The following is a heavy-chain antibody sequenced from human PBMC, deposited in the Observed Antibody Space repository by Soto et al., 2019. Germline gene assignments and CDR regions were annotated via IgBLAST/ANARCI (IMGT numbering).Heavy chain of an antibody. V-gene: IGHV3-48*02. J-gene: IGHJ3*01. D-gene: IGHD3-16*01. Sequence: GGSLRLSCAGSGFTFSSYTMNWVRQAPGKGLEWVSYIDTRSVSIVYADSVRGRLIISRDNSRNSLFLQMNSLSDEDTALYYCARGRTFGGVTNSFDLWGQGTMVTVSS. CDR2: IDTRSVSI. CDR3: ARGRTFGGVTNSFDL. CDR1: GFTFSSYT.